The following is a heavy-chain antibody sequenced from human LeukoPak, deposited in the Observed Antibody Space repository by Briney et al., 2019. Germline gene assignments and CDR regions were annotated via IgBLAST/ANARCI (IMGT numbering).Heavy chain of an antibody. Sequence: GGSLRLSCAASGFSFSGYGMHWVSQAPGKGLEWVTFIRYDGSTKSYADSVKGRFTIARDNSKNTLYLQMNSLRAEDTAVYFCAKDYNNGFDYWGQGALVTVSS. CDR1: GFSFSGYG. CDR2: IRYDGSTK. J-gene: IGHJ4*02. D-gene: IGHD1-14*01. V-gene: IGHV3-30*02. CDR3: AKDYNNGFDY.